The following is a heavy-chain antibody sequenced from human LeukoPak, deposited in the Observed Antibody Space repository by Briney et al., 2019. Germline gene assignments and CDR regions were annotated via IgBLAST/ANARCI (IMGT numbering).Heavy chain of an antibody. CDR1: GVIVSRNF. Sequence: QPGGTLRLSGAASGVIVSRNFMSWVRQAPGKGLQWVAIMYAGGTTDYSDSVRGRFHISRDSSNNTLSLQINSLRAEDTAVYYCARGSGSCWPFELWGPGALVTVSS. CDR3: ARGSGSCWPFEL. CDR2: MYAGGTT. V-gene: IGHV3-53*01. J-gene: IGHJ4*02. D-gene: IGHD6-19*01.